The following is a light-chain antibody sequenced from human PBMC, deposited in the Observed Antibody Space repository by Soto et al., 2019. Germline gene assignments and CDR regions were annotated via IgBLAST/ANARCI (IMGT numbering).Light chain of an antibody. CDR1: SSDVGAYNY. CDR3: CSSAGRFTVL. Sequence: QSALTQPRSVSGSPGQSVTISCTGTSSDVGAYNYVSWYQQHPGKAPKLLIYDVSERPSGVPDRFSGSKSGNTASLTISGLQAEDESDYYCCSSAGRFTVLFGGGTKLTVL. CDR2: DVS. V-gene: IGLV2-11*01. J-gene: IGLJ2*01.